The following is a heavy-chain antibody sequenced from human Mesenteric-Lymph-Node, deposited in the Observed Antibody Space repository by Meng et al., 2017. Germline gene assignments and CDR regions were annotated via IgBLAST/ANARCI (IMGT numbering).Heavy chain of an antibody. CDR1: GFTFSSYS. CDR2: ISFDGGEK. D-gene: IGHD3-22*01. Sequence: GESLKISCEATGFTFSSYSMHWVRQAPDKGLEWVAVISFDGGEKYYADSVKGRFTLSRDNSKNTLYLQMNSLRPEDTAVYFCARQDTSGYAYWGQGARVTVAS. CDR3: ARQDTSGYAY. V-gene: IGHV3-30*04. J-gene: IGHJ4*02.